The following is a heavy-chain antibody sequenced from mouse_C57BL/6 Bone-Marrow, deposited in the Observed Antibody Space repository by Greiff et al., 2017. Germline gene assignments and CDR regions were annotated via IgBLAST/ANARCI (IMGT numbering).Heavy chain of an antibody. CDR3: ARYSIFYYSSSLFAY. Sequence: QVHVKQPGAELVKPGASVKMSCKASGYTFTSYWITWVKQRPGQGLEWIGDIYPGSGSTNYNEKFKSKATLTVDKSSITAYMQLSSMTAEDSAVDYCARYSIFYYSSSLFAYLGQGTLVTVSA. V-gene: IGHV1-55*01. CDR2: IYPGSGST. J-gene: IGHJ3*01. D-gene: IGHD1-1*01. CDR1: GYTFTSYW.